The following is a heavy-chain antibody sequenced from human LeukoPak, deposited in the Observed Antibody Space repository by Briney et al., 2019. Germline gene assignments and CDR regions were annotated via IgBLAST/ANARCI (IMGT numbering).Heavy chain of an antibody. Sequence: SETLSLTCTVSGYSISSGYYWAWIRQPPGKGLEWIGSIYHSGSTYYNPSLKSRVTISVDTSKNQFSLKLSSVTAADTAVYYCATQGPYSSSSSGAFDIWGQGTMVTVSS. J-gene: IGHJ3*02. CDR1: GYSISSGYY. CDR2: IYHSGST. V-gene: IGHV4-38-2*02. D-gene: IGHD6-6*01. CDR3: ATQGPYSSSSSGAFDI.